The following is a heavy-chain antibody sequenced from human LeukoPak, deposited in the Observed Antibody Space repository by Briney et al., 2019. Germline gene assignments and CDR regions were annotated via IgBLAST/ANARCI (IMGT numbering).Heavy chain of an antibody. J-gene: IGHJ4*02. D-gene: IGHD4-23*01. CDR1: GGSISSHY. V-gene: IGHV4-59*08. Sequence: SETLSLACTVSGGSISSHYWSWIRQPPGKGLEWIGYIYNSGSTNYNPSLKSRVTISVDTSKNQFSLKLSSVTAADTAVYYCARHAVEITRFDYRGQGTLVTVSS. CDR2: IYNSGST. CDR3: ARHAVEITRFDY.